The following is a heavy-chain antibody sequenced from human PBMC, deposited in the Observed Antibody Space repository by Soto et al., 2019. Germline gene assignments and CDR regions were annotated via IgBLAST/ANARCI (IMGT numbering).Heavy chain of an antibody. CDR2: ISWDGSGT. CDR1: GFTFDDYT. D-gene: IGHD3-10*01. V-gene: IGHV3-43*01. J-gene: IGHJ3*02. Sequence: EVQLVESGGVVVQPGGSLRLSCAASGFTFDDYTMHWVRQAPGKGLEWVSLISWDGSGTYYADSVKVRFTISRDNSKNVLYLQINSLRTEDTALYYCAKDFYYGSGSYTGSGAFDIWGQGTMVTVSS. CDR3: AKDFYYGSGSYTGSGAFDI.